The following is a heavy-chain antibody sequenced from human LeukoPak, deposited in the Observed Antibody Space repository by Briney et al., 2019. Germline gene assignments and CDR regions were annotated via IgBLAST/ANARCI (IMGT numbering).Heavy chain of an antibody. J-gene: IGHJ4*02. D-gene: IGHD1-14*01. V-gene: IGHV1-18*01. CDR2: ISGYDGDT. CDR1: GYTFTRHG. Sequence: VSVKVSCKTSGYTFTRHGVAWVRQAPGQGLEWMGWISGYDGDTNFAQEFQGRVTMTTDTSSNTAYMELRSLTSDDTAVYYCARDPSNSVGRKLFFDYWGQGTLVTVSS. CDR3: ARDPSNSVGRKLFFDY.